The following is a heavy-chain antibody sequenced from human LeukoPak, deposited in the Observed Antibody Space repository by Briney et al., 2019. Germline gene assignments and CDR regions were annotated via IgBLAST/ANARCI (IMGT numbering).Heavy chain of an antibody. Sequence: GGTLRLSCVVSGFGFSDSYMTWIRQTPGKGLEWLAYISGSGSDIYYADSVKGRLTISRDNAKKALYLQMNSPRPDDTALYYCSTDPRLLIYWGHGTLVTVSS. CDR2: ISGSGSDI. V-gene: IGHV3-11*01. CDR3: STDPRLLIY. J-gene: IGHJ4*01. D-gene: IGHD2-8*01. CDR1: GFGFSDSY.